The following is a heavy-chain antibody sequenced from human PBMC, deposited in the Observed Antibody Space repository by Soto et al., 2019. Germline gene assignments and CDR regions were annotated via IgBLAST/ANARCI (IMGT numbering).Heavy chain of an antibody. J-gene: IGHJ3*02. CDR2: VSLDGSNK. CDR1: GFTFSTYA. V-gene: IGHV3-30-3*01. Sequence: QVQVVESGGGVVQPGRSLRLSCAASGFTFSTYAMHWVRQAPGKGLEWVAVVSLDGSNKYYAESVKGRFTISRDMSKTXXXXXXXXXXXXXXXXXXXXXXXXXXXXXXXXXXXXXXDIWGQGTMVTVSS. CDR3: XXXXXXXXXXXXXXXXXXXDI.